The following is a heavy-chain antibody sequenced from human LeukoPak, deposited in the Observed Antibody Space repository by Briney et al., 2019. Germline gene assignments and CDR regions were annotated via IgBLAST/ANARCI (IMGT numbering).Heavy chain of an antibody. Sequence: PSGTLSLTCAVSGGSISSSTNWWSWVRQPPGKGLEWIGEIHHSGSTNYSPSLKSRVTISVDTSKNQFSLKLTSVTAADTAVYYCARRNDFGTWGQGTMVTVSS. CDR2: IHHSGST. CDR3: ARRNDFGT. CDR1: GGSISSSTNW. J-gene: IGHJ3*02. V-gene: IGHV4-4*02.